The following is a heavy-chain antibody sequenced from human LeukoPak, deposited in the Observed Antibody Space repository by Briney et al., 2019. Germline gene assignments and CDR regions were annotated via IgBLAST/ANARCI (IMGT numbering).Heavy chain of an antibody. D-gene: IGHD3-3*01. Sequence: ASVKVSCKASGYTFTSYGISWVRQAPGQGLEWMGWISAYNGNTNYAQKLQGRVTMTTDTSTSTAYMELRSLRSDDTAVYYCAREVLRFLEWLGPTEAGYYFNYWGQGTLVTVSS. CDR2: ISAYNGNT. CDR1: GYTFTSYG. J-gene: IGHJ4*02. V-gene: IGHV1-18*01. CDR3: AREVLRFLEWLGPTEAGYYFNY.